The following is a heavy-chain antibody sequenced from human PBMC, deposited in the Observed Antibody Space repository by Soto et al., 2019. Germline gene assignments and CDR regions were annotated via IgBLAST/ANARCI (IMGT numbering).Heavy chain of an antibody. CDR2: ISGSGGSA. Sequence: EVQLLESGGGLVQPGGSLRLSCAASGFTFSSYAMSWVRQAPGKGLEWVSGISGSGGSAYYADSVKGRFTISRDNSXXTLYLQMSSLRVDDTAVYYCAKAEDDYGDQDHFDFWGQGTLVTVSS. D-gene: IGHD4-17*01. CDR1: GFTFSSYA. V-gene: IGHV3-23*01. CDR3: AKAEDDYGDQDHFDF. J-gene: IGHJ4*02.